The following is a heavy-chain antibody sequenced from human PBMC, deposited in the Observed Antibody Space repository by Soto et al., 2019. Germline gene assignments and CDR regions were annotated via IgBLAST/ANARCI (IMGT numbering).Heavy chain of an antibody. D-gene: IGHD7-27*01. CDR3: TRHGLTGDRNWFDP. CDR2: IRSKANSYAT. J-gene: IGHJ5*02. V-gene: IGHV3-73*01. Sequence: GGSLRLSCAASGFTFSGSAMHWVRQASGKGLEWVGRIRSKANSYATAYAASVKGRFTISRDDSKNTAYLQMNSLKTEDTAVYYCTRHGLTGDRNWFDPWGQGTLVTVSS. CDR1: GFTFSGSA.